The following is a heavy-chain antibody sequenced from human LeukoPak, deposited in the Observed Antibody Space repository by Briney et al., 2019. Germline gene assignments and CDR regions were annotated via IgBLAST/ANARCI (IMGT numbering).Heavy chain of an antibody. J-gene: IGHJ4*02. Sequence: PSETLSLTCSVSGGSISSSSYYWGRHRPSPGKGLEWNGSMYYRGTTYDNSSLKSRVTLSIDTSKNQFSLKLTSVTAADTGVYYCVREYSRSVVAGSRPDLWGQGLLVTVSS. CDR1: GGSISSSSYY. CDR3: VREYSRSVVAGSRPDL. CDR2: MYYRGTT. V-gene: IGHV4-39*02. D-gene: IGHD2-21*01.